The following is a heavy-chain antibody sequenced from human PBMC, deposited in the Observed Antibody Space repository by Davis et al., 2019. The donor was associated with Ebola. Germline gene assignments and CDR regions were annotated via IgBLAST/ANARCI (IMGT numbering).Heavy chain of an antibody. CDR3: TSTTVTDDY. Sequence: KVSCKASGYTFTGYYMHWVRQASGKGLEWVGRIRSKANSYATAYAASVKGRFTISRDDSKNTAYLQMNSLKTEDTAVYYCTSTTVTDDYWGQGTLVTVSS. CDR2: IRSKANSYAT. D-gene: IGHD4-17*01. CDR1: GYTFTGYY. J-gene: IGHJ4*02. V-gene: IGHV3-73*01.